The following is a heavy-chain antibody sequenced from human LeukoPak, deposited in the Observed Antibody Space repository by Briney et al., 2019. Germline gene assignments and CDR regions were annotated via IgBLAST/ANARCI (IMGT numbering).Heavy chain of an antibody. CDR1: GGSISSYY. V-gene: IGHV4-59*01. D-gene: IGHD3-22*01. CDR3: AREGSDSSGYFGWFDP. Sequence: SETLSLTCTVSGGSISSYYWSWIRQPPGKGLEWIGYIYYSGSTNYNPSLKSRVTISVDTSKNQFSLKLSSVTAADTAVYYCAREGSDSSGYFGWFDPWGQGTLVTVSS. J-gene: IGHJ5*02. CDR2: IYYSGST.